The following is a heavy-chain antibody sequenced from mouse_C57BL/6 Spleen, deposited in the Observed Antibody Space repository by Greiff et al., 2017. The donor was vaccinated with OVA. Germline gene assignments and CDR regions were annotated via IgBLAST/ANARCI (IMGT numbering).Heavy chain of an antibody. Sequence: VQLQQPGTELVKPGASVKLSCKASGYTFTSYWMHWVKQRPGQGLEWIGNINPSNGGTNYNEKFKSKATLTVDKSSSTAYMQLSSLTSEDSAVYYCARSYYDYDGYYYAMDYWGQGTSVTVSS. D-gene: IGHD2-4*01. J-gene: IGHJ4*01. CDR3: ARSYYDYDGYYYAMDY. CDR1: GYTFTSYW. CDR2: INPSNGGT. V-gene: IGHV1-53*01.